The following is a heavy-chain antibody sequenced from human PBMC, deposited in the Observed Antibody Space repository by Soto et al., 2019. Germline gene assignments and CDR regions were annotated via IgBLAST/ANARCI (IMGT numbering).Heavy chain of an antibody. V-gene: IGHV4-30-4*01. CDR2: IYKSATT. CDR3: ARGRYCLSGRCVPHWFDS. D-gene: IGHD2-15*01. Sequence: LSLTCSVSGDSISTVDYFWAWIRQPPGQALEYIGYIYKSATTYYNPSFESRVAISLDTSKSQFSLNVTSVTAADTAVYFCARGRYCLSGRCVPHWFDSWGQGTLVTVSS. CDR1: GDSISTVDYF. J-gene: IGHJ5*01.